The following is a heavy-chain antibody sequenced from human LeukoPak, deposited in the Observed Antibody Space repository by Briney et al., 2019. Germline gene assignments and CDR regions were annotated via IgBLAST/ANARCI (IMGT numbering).Heavy chain of an antibody. V-gene: IGHV3-30*18. CDR3: AKAKEDRYYNSRGFYLDY. J-gene: IGHJ4*02. CDR2: ISYDGSDK. Sequence: GGSLRLSCAASGFTFSSYGMHWVRQAPGKGLEWVAAISYDGSDKYYTDSVKGRFTISRVNSENTLYLQMNSLRAEDTAIYYCAKAKEDRYYNSRGFYLDYWGQGTLVTVSS. CDR1: GFTFSSYG. D-gene: IGHD3-22*01.